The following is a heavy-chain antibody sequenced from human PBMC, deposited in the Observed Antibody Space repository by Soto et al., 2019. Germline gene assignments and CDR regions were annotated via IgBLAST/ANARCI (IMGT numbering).Heavy chain of an antibody. CDR2: IGSDGTAT. CDR3: AIEDASSGRAGTFQH. V-gene: IGHV3-30*04. J-gene: IGHJ1*01. D-gene: IGHD3-22*01. CDR1: GFTFSSYP. Sequence: QVQLVESGGGVVQRGGSLRLSCAASGFTFSSYPMHWVRQAPGKGLEWVAAIGSDGTATHLADSLKGRFTISRDNPKNTLYLQMDSLRDDDTAVYYCAIEDASSGRAGTFQHWGQGTLVTVSS.